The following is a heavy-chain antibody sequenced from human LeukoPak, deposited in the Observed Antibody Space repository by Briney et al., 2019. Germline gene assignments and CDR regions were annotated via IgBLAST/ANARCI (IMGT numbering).Heavy chain of an antibody. CDR1: GYTFTGYY. D-gene: IGHD6-13*01. Sequence: ASVKVSCKASGYTFTGYYMHWVRQAPGQGLEWMGWINPNSGGTNYAQKFQGRVTMTRDTSISTAYMELSRLRSDDTAVYYCARSSSWYPWFDPWGQGTLVTVSS. CDR2: INPNSGGT. CDR3: ARSSSWYPWFDP. J-gene: IGHJ5*02. V-gene: IGHV1-2*02.